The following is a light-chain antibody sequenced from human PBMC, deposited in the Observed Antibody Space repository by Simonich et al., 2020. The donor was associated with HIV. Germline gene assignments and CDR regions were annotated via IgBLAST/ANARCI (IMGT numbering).Light chain of an antibody. Sequence: DIQMTQSPSSLSASLGDRVTITCRASQSISRYLNWYQQKPGKAPNLLIYTASTLQSGVPSRFSGDGSGSDFTLTITSLQPEDFATYYCQQANTFPRTFGQGTKVEIK. CDR2: TAS. CDR3: QQANTFPRT. V-gene: IGKV1-39*01. J-gene: IGKJ1*01. CDR1: QSISRY.